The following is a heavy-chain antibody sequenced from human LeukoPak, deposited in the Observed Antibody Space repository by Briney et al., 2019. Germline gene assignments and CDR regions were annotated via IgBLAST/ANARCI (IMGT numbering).Heavy chain of an antibody. CDR2: IKQDGSEK. Sequence: GGSLRLSCAASGFTFSSYWMSWVRQAPGKGLEWVANIKQDGSEKYYVDSVKGRFTISRDNAKNSLYLQMNSLRAEDTAVYYCAKDAVGGGGLFDYWGQGTLVTVSS. V-gene: IGHV3-7*01. J-gene: IGHJ4*02. CDR1: GFTFSSYW. CDR3: AKDAVGGGGLFDY. D-gene: IGHD3-16*01.